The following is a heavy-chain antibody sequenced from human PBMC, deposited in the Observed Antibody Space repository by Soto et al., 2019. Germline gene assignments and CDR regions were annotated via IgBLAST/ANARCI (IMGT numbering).Heavy chain of an antibody. CDR3: ARQDTAMVYYYGMDV. V-gene: IGHV4-59*08. CDR2: IYYSGST. J-gene: IGHJ6*02. D-gene: IGHD5-18*01. Sequence: QVQLQESGPGLVKPSETLSLTCTVSGGSISSYYWSWIRQPPGKGLEWIGYIYYSGSTNYNPSLKSRLTLSVDTSKNQFSLKLSSVTAADTAVYYCARQDTAMVYYYGMDVWGQGTTVTVSS. CDR1: GGSISSYY.